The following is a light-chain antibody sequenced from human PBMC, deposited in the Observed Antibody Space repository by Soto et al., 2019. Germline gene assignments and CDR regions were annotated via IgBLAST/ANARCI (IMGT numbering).Light chain of an antibody. Sequence: DIQMTQSPSSVSASIGDTVTITCRASQDINVYLNWYQQKPGEVPKLLIYSASTLHSGVPSRFTGSGSETDFTLTIRSLRPEDFATYYCQHGYVAPYSFGQGTKVDIK. V-gene: IGKV1-39*01. CDR3: QHGYVAPYS. J-gene: IGKJ2*03. CDR2: SAS. CDR1: QDINVY.